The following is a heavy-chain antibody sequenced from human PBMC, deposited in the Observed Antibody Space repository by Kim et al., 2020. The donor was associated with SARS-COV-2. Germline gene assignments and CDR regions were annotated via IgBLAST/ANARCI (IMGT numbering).Heavy chain of an antibody. J-gene: IGHJ4*02. CDR1: GGSISSSSYY. Sequence: SETLSLTCTVSGGSISSSSYYWGWIRQPPGKGLEWFGSIYYSGSTYYNPSLKSRVTISVDTSKNQFSLKLSSVTAAGTAVYYCARHYGRSYYYDSSGYYQTFDYWGQGTLVTVSS. V-gene: IGHV4-39*01. CDR2: IYYSGST. D-gene: IGHD3-22*01. CDR3: ARHYGRSYYYDSSGYYQTFDY.